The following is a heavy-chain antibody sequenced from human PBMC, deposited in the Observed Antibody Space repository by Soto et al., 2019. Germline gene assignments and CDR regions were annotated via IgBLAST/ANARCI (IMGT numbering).Heavy chain of an antibody. CDR3: ASSVQDYYDSSGRYYYGMDV. CDR2: IYYSGST. J-gene: IGHJ6*02. D-gene: IGHD3-22*01. Sequence: SETLSLTCTVSGGSISSGDYYWSWIRQPPGEGLEWIGYIYYSGSTYYNPSLKSRVTISVDTSKNQFSLKLSSVTAADTAVYYCASSVQDYYDSSGRYYYGMDVWGQGTTVTVSS. V-gene: IGHV4-30-4*01. CDR1: GGSISSGDYY.